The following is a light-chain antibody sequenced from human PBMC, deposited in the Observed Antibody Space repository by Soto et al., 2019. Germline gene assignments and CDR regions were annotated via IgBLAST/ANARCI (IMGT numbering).Light chain of an antibody. CDR1: QSVSSY. CDR2: DAY. CDR3: QQRSNWPWT. V-gene: IGKV3-11*01. Sequence: EIVLTQSPATLSLSPGERATLSCRASQSVSSYLAWYQQKPGQAPRLLIYDAYNRATGIPARFSGCGSGTDFTLTISSLEPEDFAVYYCQQRSNWPWTFGQGTKVDIK. J-gene: IGKJ1*01.